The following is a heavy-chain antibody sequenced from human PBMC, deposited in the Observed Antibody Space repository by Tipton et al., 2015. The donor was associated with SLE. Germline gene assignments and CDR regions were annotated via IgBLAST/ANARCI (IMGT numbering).Heavy chain of an antibody. CDR1: GGSISSSSYY. D-gene: IGHD6-19*01. V-gene: IGHV4-61*02. Sequence: TLSLTCAVYGGSISSSSYYWSWIRQPAGKGLECIGRIYASGSTNYNPSLKSRVTISVDRSKNQFSLKLSSLSAADTAVYYCASSSDSDTDFWGQGTLVTVSS. CDR2: IYASGST. CDR3: ASSSDSDTDF. J-gene: IGHJ4*02.